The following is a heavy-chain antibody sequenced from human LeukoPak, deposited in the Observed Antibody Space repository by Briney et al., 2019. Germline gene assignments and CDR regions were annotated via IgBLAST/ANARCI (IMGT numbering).Heavy chain of an antibody. CDR3: ANDGSGRRSFDP. Sequence: GGPLRLSCAASGFTFSSYAMSWVRQAPGKGLEWVSGISGSGASTYYADSVRGRFTISRDNSKNTLHLQMNSLRAEDTAVYYCANDGSGRRSFDPWGQGTLVTVSS. CDR2: ISGSGAST. CDR1: GFTFSSYA. J-gene: IGHJ5*02. D-gene: IGHD3-10*01. V-gene: IGHV3-23*01.